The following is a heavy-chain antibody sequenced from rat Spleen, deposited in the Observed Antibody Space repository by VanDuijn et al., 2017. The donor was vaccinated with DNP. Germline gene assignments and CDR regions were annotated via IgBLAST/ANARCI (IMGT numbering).Heavy chain of an antibody. J-gene: IGHJ4*01. V-gene: IGHV2S75*01. CDR3: TREGWGYVMDA. CDR1: GFSLTNYG. D-gene: IGHD4-1*01. Sequence: QVQLKESGPVLVQASETLSLTCTVSGFSLTNYGVIWVRQSPGKGLEWLGIIWGHGNTDYNSALKTRLSINRDTSKSKVFQKMNRIQSDDTATYYCTREGWGYVMDAWGQGASVTVSS. CDR2: IWGHGNT.